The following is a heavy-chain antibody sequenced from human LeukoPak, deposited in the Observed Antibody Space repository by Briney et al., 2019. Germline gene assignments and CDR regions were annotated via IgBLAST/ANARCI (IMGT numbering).Heavy chain of an antibody. CDR3: ARHPHYSTMVRGVISYYYYYYMDV. CDR2: IKQDGSEK. D-gene: IGHD3-10*01. V-gene: IGHV3-7*01. Sequence: GGSLRLSCAASGFTFSSYWMSWVRQAPGKGLEWVANIKQDGSEKYYVDSVKGRFTISRDNAKNSLYLQMNSLRAEDTAVYYCARHPHYSTMVRGVISYYYYYYMDVWGKGTTVTVSS. J-gene: IGHJ6*03. CDR1: GFTFSSYW.